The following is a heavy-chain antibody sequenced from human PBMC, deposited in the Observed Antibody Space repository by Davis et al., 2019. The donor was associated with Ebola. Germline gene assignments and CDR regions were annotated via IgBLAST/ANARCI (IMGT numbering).Heavy chain of an antibody. CDR1: GYSFTSYW. D-gene: IGHD7-27*01. CDR2: IDPSDSYT. CDR3: ARQTDATGDFDY. Sequence: KVSCKGSGYSFTSYWITWVRQMPGKGLEWMGRIDPSDSYTNYSPSFQGHVTFSTDKSISTAYLQWSSLEASDTAVYYCARQTDATGDFDYWGQGTLVTVSS. V-gene: IGHV5-10-1*01. J-gene: IGHJ4*02.